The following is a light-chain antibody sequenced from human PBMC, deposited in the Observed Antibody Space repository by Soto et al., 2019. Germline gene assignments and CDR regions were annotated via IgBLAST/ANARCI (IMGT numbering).Light chain of an antibody. CDR2: EGS. J-gene: IGLJ2*01. CDR1: SSDVGSYNL. Sequence: QSALTQPASVSGSPGQSITLSCTGTSSDVGSYNLVSWYQQHPGKAPKLMIYEGSKRPSGVSNRFSGSKSGNTASLTISGLQAEDEADYYCCSSAGSSTVVFGGGTKLTVL. V-gene: IGLV2-23*01. CDR3: CSSAGSSTVV.